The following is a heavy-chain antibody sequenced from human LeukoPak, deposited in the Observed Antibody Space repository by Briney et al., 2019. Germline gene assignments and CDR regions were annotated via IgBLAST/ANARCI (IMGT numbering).Heavy chain of an antibody. Sequence: PGGSLRLSCAASGFTFSNAWMSWVRQAPGKGLEWVANIKHDGSERDYVDSVKGRFTISRDNAKNSVYLQMNSLRAEDTAVYYCARGHSSGWYDQYYFDHWGQGTPVTVSS. CDR2: IKHDGSER. CDR1: GFTFSNAW. CDR3: ARGHSSGWYDQYYFDH. J-gene: IGHJ4*02. D-gene: IGHD6-19*01. V-gene: IGHV3-7*01.